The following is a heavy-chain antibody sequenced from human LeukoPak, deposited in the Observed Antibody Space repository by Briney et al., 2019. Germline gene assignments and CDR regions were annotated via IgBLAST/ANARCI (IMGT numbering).Heavy chain of an antibody. CDR2: INHSGST. CDR1: GGSFSGYY. V-gene: IGHV4-34*01. CDR3: ARHLPRLGWFDP. J-gene: IGHJ5*02. D-gene: IGHD3-16*01. Sequence: SETLSLTCAVYGGSFSGYYWSWICQPPGKGLEWIGEINHSGSTNYNPSLKSRVTISVDTSKNQLSLKLTSVTAADTAVYYCARHLPRLGWFDPWGQGTLATVSS.